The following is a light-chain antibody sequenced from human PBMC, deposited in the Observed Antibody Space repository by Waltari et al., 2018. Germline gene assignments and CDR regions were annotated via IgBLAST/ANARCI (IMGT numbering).Light chain of an antibody. CDR1: QSISSW. Sequence: DIQMTQSPSALSASVGDRVTITCRASQSISSWLAWYQQKPGEVPKLLIQKSSHLQSGVPSRFSGSGSGTEMTLTISSQQSDDFAIYYCQQYSDDPMTFGQGTRLENK. CDR3: QQYSDDPMT. CDR2: KSS. J-gene: IGKJ5*01. V-gene: IGKV1-5*03.